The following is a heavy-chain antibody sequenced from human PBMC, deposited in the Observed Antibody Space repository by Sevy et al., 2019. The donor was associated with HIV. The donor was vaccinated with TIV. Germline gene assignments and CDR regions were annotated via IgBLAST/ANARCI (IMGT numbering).Heavy chain of an antibody. CDR2: ISYDGSNK. CDR3: AKDLPYYYDSSGFGPFDY. J-gene: IGHJ4*02. Sequence: GGSLRLSCAASGFTFSSYGMHWVRQAPGKGLEWVAVISYDGSNKYYADSVKGRFTISRENSKNTLYLQMNSLRAEDTAVYYCAKDLPYYYDSSGFGPFDYWGQGTLVTVSS. V-gene: IGHV3-30*18. D-gene: IGHD3-22*01. CDR1: GFTFSSYG.